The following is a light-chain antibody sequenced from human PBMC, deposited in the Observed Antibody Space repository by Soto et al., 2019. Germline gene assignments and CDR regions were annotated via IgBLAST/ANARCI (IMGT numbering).Light chain of an antibody. V-gene: IGLV1-44*01. CDR1: SSNIGSNP. Sequence: QSVLTQPPSASGTPGQRVTISCSGSSSNIGSNPVNWYRQLPGTAPRLLIYSNNQRASGVPDRVSGSKSGTSGSLAISGLQSDDEADYYCVAWDDSLFGWVFGGGTKLTVL. J-gene: IGLJ3*02. CDR2: SNN. CDR3: VAWDDSLFGWV.